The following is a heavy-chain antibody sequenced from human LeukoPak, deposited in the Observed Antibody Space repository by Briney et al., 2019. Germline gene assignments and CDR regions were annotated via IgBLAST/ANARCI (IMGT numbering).Heavy chain of an antibody. Sequence: PGGSLRLSCAASGFTFSSYGMHWVRQAPGKGLEWVAVIWYDGSNKYYADSVKGRFTISRDNSKNTLYLQMNSLRAEDTAVYYCARENNWGYRGAFDIWGQGTMVTVSS. CDR1: GFTFSSYG. J-gene: IGHJ3*02. V-gene: IGHV3-33*01. CDR2: IWYDGSNK. CDR3: ARENNWGYRGAFDI. D-gene: IGHD7-27*01.